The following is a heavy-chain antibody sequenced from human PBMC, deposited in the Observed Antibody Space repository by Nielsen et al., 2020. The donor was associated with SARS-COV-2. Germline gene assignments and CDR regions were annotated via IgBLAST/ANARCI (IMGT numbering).Heavy chain of an antibody. Sequence: GGSLRLSCAASGFTFSRNAMSWVRQAPGKGLEWVSSISGRADNTYYADSVKGRFTVSRDNSKNTLYLHMHSLRTEDTAVYYCAKRGSGFDYSDYWGQGTLVTVSS. CDR1: GFTFSRNA. CDR3: AKRGSGFDYSDY. V-gene: IGHV3-23*01. CDR2: ISGRADNT. J-gene: IGHJ4*02. D-gene: IGHD5-12*01.